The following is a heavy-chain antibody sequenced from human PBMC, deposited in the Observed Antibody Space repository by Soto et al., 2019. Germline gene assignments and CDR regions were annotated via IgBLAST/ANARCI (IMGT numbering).Heavy chain of an antibody. D-gene: IGHD6-13*01. Sequence: GSLRLSCAASGFTFSSYGMHWVRQAPGKGLEWVAVISYDGSNKYYADSVKGRFTISRDNSKNTLYLQMNSLRAEDTAVYYCAKGRHLIAAAGPDRNFDYWGQGTLVTVSS. CDR3: AKGRHLIAAAGPDRNFDY. V-gene: IGHV3-30*18. CDR1: GFTFSSYG. CDR2: ISYDGSNK. J-gene: IGHJ4*02.